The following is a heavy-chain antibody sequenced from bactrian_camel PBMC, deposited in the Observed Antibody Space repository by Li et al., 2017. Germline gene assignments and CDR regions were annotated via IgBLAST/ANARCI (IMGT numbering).Heavy chain of an antibody. CDR3: AAITAYYGGFRY. CDR2: ISSSGLT. Sequence: VQLVESGGGLVPPGGSLTLSCTASGGFTLNMHDVAWVRQAPGIEREVVARISSSGLTVYAESVKGRFTISRDKSRSTLQMNSLKPEDTAVYFCAAITAYYGGFRYWGQGTQVTVS. D-gene: IGHD2*01. CDR1: GGFTLNMHD. V-gene: IGHV3S53*01. J-gene: IGHJ4*01.